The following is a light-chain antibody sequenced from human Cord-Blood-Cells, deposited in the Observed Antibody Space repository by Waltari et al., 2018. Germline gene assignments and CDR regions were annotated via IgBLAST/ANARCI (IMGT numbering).Light chain of an antibody. CDR1: QSVSSN. V-gene: IGKV3-15*01. CDR3: QQYNNWPPIT. CDR2: GAS. J-gene: IGKJ3*01. Sequence: EIVMTQSPATLSVSPGESATLSCRASQSVSSNLAWYQQKPGQAPRLRIDGASTRATGIPARFSGSGSGTEFTLTISSLQSEDFAVYYCQQYNNWPPITFGPGTKVDIK.